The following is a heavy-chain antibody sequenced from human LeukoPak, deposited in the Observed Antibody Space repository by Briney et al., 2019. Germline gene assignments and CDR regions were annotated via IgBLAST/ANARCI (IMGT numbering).Heavy chain of an antibody. J-gene: IGHJ4*02. CDR3: ARGTSAGGPISPFDF. Sequence: GGSLRLSCIASGFTFSMNWMHWVRQAPGKGLVWVSRIQGDGSNTNYADSVKGRFSISRDNAKNTVYLQMNSLRAEDTGIYYCARGTSAGGPISPFDFWGQGTLVTVSS. D-gene: IGHD6-13*01. CDR1: GFTFSMNW. V-gene: IGHV3-74*01. CDR2: IQGDGSNT.